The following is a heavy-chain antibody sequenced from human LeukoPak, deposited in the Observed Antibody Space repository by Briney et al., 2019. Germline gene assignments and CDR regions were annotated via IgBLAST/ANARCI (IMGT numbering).Heavy chain of an antibody. D-gene: IGHD3-9*01. CDR2: FDPEDGET. CDR1: GYTLTELS. CDR3: ATGIYDILTGYQPYYFDY. V-gene: IGHV1-24*01. J-gene: IGHJ4*02. Sequence: ASVKVSCKVSGYTLTELSMHWVRQAPGKGLEWMGGFDPEDGETIYAQKFQGGVTMTEDTSTDTAYMELGSLRSEDTAVYYCATGIYDILTGYQPYYFDYWGQGTLVTVSS.